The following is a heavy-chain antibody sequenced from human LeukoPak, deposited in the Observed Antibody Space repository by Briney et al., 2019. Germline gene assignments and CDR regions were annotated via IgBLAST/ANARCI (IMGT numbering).Heavy chain of an antibody. CDR2: ISSSSSYI. CDR1: GFTFSSYS. V-gene: IGHV3-21*01. J-gene: IGHJ6*03. Sequence: GGSLRLSCAASGFTFSSYSMNWVRQAPGKGLEWVSSISSSSSYIYYADSVKGRFTISRDNAKNSLSLQMNSLKAEDTAVYYCARDHDWDYMDVWGKGTTVTVSS. D-gene: IGHD3-9*01. CDR3: ARDHDWDYMDV.